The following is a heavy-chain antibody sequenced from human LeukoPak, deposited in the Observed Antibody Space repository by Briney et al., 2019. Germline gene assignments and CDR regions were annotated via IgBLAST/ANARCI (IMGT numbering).Heavy chain of an antibody. CDR1: GFTFSSYG. CDR3: AKDWVVVDIAMVRYFDY. D-gene: IGHD5-18*01. J-gene: IGHJ4*02. V-gene: IGHV3-30*02. Sequence: GGSLRLSCAASGFTFSSYGMHWVRQAPGKGLEWVAFIRYDGSNKYYADSVKGRFTISRDNSKNTLYLQMNSLRAEDTAVYYCAKDWVVVDIAMVRYFDYWGQGTLVTVSS. CDR2: IRYDGSNK.